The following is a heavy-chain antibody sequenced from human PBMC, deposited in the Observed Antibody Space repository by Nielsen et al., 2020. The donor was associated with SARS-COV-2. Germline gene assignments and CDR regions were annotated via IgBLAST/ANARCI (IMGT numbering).Heavy chain of an antibody. CDR1: GFTFSSYG. D-gene: IGHD2-15*01. V-gene: IGHV3-33*01. CDR3: ARDGRANCSGGSCQWYYNYYMDV. CDR2: IWYDGSNK. Sequence: GGSLRLSCAASGFTFSSYGMHWVRQAPGKGLEWVAVIWYDGSNKYYADSVKGRFTISRDNSKNTLYLQMNSLRAEDTAVYYCARDGRANCSGGSCQWYYNYYMDVWGKGTTVTVSS. J-gene: IGHJ6*03.